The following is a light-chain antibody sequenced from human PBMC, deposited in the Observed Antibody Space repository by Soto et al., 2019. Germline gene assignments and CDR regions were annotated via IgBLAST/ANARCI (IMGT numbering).Light chain of an antibody. Sequence: EIVLTQFPGTLSLSPGERATLSCRASQSVGRNYVAWYQQKPGQAPRVIIYAASNRASGIPDRFSGSGSGSDFTLTISRLEPEDFAVYYCQQYGTSPWAFGDGTKVEIK. CDR2: AAS. V-gene: IGKV3-20*01. J-gene: IGKJ1*01. CDR3: QQYGTSPWA. CDR1: QSVGRNY.